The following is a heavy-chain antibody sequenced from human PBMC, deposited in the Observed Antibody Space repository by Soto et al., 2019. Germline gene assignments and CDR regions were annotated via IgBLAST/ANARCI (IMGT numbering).Heavy chain of an antibody. CDR1: GGSFSCYY. Sequence: SSETLSLTCAVYGGSFSCYYWSWIRQPPGKGLEWIGEINHSGSTNYNPSLKSRVTISVDTSKNQFSLKLSSVTAADTAVYYCARWVSAFDYWGQGTLVTVSS. CDR2: INHSGST. D-gene: IGHD2-8*01. V-gene: IGHV4-34*01. CDR3: ARWVSAFDY. J-gene: IGHJ4*02.